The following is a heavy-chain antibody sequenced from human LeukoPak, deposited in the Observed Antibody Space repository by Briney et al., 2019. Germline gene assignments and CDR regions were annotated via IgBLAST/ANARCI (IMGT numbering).Heavy chain of an antibody. Sequence: GESLKISCKGSGYSFTSHWIGWVRQMPGKGLEWMGIVNPDDSDTIYSPSFQGQVTISADESITTAYLQWSSQKASDTAMYYCARLRWPRGGRSSFDYWGQGALVTVSS. CDR1: GYSFTSHW. J-gene: IGHJ4*02. D-gene: IGHD3-10*01. CDR3: ARLRWPRGGRSSFDY. CDR2: VNPDDSDT. V-gene: IGHV5-51*01.